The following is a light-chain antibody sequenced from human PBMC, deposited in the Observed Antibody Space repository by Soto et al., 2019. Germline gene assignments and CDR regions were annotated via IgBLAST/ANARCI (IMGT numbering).Light chain of an antibody. Sequence: IVLTQSPVTLSFTAGQTATLSRRASHSVSSYLAWYHQKPGQAPRLLIYDASNRATGIPARFSGSGSGTDFTLTIRSLEPEDFAVYYCQQRSNWQVTFGQGTRLEIK. J-gene: IGKJ5*01. CDR3: QQRSNWQVT. CDR1: HSVSSY. V-gene: IGKV3-11*01. CDR2: DAS.